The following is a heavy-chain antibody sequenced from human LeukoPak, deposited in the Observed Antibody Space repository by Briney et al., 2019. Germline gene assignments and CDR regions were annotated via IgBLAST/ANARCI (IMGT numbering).Heavy chain of an antibody. V-gene: IGHV3-23*01. CDR3: AKEVGYDSSGYDDF. J-gene: IGHJ4*02. Sequence: GGSLRLSCAASGFTFSNYAMSWVRQSPGKGLEWVSAISGSGSSTYYADSVKGRFTISRDNSKNTLYLQMNSLRAEDTALYYCAKEVGYDSSGYDDFWGQGTLVTVSS. CDR1: GFTFSNYA. CDR2: ISGSGSST. D-gene: IGHD3-22*01.